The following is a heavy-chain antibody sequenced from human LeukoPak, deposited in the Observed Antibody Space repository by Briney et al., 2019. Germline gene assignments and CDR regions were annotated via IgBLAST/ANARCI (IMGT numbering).Heavy chain of an antibody. Sequence: SETLSLTCTVSGGSISSYYWSWIRQPPGKGLEWIGYIYYSGSTNYNPSLKSRVTISVDTSKNQFSLKLSSVTAADTAVYYRASSSSWYEGEYFQHWGQGTLVTVSS. V-gene: IGHV4-59*01. CDR3: ASSSSWYEGEYFQH. J-gene: IGHJ1*01. D-gene: IGHD6-13*01. CDR1: GGSISSYY. CDR2: IYYSGST.